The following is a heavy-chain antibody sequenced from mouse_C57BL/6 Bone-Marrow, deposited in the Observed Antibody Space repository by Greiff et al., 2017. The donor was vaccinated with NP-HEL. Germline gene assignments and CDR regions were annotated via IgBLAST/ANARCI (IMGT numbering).Heavy chain of an antibody. D-gene: IGHD3-2*02. V-gene: IGHV14-3*01. J-gene: IGHJ4*01. CDR3: ARSDSSGYVYYYAMDY. Sequence: EVQRVESVAELVRPGASVKLSCTASGFNIKNTYMHWVKQRPEQGLEWIGRIDPATGNTKYAPTFQGKATITADPSSNTAYLQLSSLTSEDTAIYYCARSDSSGYVYYYAMDYWGQGTSVTVSS. CDR2: IDPATGNT. CDR1: GFNIKNTY.